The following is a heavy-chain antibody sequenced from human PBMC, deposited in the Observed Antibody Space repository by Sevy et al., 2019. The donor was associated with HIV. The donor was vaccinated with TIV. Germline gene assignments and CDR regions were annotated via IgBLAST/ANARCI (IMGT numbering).Heavy chain of an antibody. V-gene: IGHV4-59*12. CDR3: ARRNDFDI. Sequence: SETLSLTCTVSGGSINSDHWNWIRQPPGKGLEGIGYVYYTGGTNYNPSLKNRVTISVDRTKNQFSLKLTSVTAADPAVYYCARRNDFDIWGQGTMVTVSS. J-gene: IGHJ3*02. CDR1: GGSINSDH. CDR2: VYYTGGT.